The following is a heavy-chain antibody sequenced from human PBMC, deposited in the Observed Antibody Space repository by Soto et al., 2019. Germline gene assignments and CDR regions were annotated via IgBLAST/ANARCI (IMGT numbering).Heavy chain of an antibody. CDR1: GFSLSTSGVG. Sequence: QITLKESGPTLVKPTQTLTLTCTFSGFSLSTSGVGVGWIRQPPGKALEWLALIYWDDDKRYSPSLKSRLTITXATXKXQVVLTMTNMDPVDTATYYCAHRPRSSSWYYYGMDVWGQGTTVTVSS. J-gene: IGHJ6*02. D-gene: IGHD6-13*01. CDR3: AHRPRSSSWYYYGMDV. V-gene: IGHV2-5*02. CDR2: IYWDDDK.